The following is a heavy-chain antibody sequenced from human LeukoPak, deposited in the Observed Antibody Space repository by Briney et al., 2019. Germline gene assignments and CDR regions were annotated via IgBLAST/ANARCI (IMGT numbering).Heavy chain of an antibody. V-gene: IGHV1-2*06. J-gene: IGHJ3*02. Sequence: ASVKVSYKASGYTFTGYYMHWVRQAPGQGLEWMGRINPNNGGTNYAQKFQGRVTMTRDTSISTAYMELNGLRSDDTAVYYCATQLGSDAFDIWGQGTMVTVSS. D-gene: IGHD7-27*01. CDR1: GYTFTGYY. CDR3: ATQLGSDAFDI. CDR2: INPNNGGT.